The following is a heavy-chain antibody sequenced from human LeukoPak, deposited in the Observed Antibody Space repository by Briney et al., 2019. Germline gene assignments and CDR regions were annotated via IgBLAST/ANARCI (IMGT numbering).Heavy chain of an antibody. Sequence: GRSLRLSCAASGFTFNSYSMHWVRQAPGKGLEWVTAISDDETYKFYADSVKGRFTISRDNSKNTLYLQMNRLRPEDTAVYYCAKSMLRGYYYMDVWGKGTTVIISS. CDR3: AKSMLRGYYYMDV. V-gene: IGHV3-30-3*02. J-gene: IGHJ6*03. D-gene: IGHD3-10*01. CDR2: ISDDETYK. CDR1: GFTFNSYS.